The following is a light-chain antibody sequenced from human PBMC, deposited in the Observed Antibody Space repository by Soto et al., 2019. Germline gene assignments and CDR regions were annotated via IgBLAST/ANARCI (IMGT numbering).Light chain of an antibody. V-gene: IGLV2-18*02. Sequence: QSALTQPPSVSGSPGQSVTISCSGTSSDVGTYNHVSWYQQAPGTAPKVMIYEVSSRPSGVPDRFSGSKSGNTASLTISGLQPEAEADYYCYSFTTSNTYVFGTGTKLTVL. CDR1: SSDVGTYNH. CDR3: YSFTTSNTYV. CDR2: EVS. J-gene: IGLJ1*01.